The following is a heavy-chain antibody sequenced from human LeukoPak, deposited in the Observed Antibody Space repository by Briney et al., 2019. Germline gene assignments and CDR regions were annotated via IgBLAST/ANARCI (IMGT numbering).Heavy chain of an antibody. Sequence: ASVKVSCKVSGYTLTELSMHWVRQAPGKGLEWMGGFDPEDGETIYAQKFQGRVTMPEDTSTDTAYMELSSLRSEDTAVYYCATTPSTYGAFDIWGQGTMVTVSS. V-gene: IGHV1-24*01. J-gene: IGHJ3*02. CDR3: ATTPSTYGAFDI. D-gene: IGHD2-2*01. CDR1: GYTLTELS. CDR2: FDPEDGET.